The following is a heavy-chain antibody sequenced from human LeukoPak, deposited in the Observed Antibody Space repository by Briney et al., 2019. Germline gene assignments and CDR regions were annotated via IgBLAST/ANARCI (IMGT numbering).Heavy chain of an antibody. CDR1: GFTFSSYG. V-gene: IGHV3-30*02. CDR2: IRNDGTNT. CDR3: AKVDSIQLWLPVY. Sequence: GGSLRLSCAASGFTFSSYGMHWVRQAPGKGLEWVAVIRNDGTNTYYVDSVKGRFTISRDNSKNTLYLQMNSLRAEDTAVYYCAKVDSIQLWLPVYWGQGTLVTVSS. D-gene: IGHD5-18*01. J-gene: IGHJ4*02.